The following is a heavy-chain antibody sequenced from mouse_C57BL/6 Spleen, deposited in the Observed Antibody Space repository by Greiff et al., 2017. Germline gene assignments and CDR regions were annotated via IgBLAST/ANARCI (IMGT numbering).Heavy chain of an antibody. CDR3: ARSDEGYFDV. J-gene: IGHJ1*03. Sequence: QVQLKQSGPELVKPGASVKISCKASGYAFSSSWMNWVKQRPGKGLEWIGRIYPGDGDTNYNGKFKGKATLTADKSSSTAYMQLSSLTSEDSAVYVCARSDEGYFDVWGTGTTVTVSS. V-gene: IGHV1-82*01. CDR2: IYPGDGDT. CDR1: GYAFSSSW.